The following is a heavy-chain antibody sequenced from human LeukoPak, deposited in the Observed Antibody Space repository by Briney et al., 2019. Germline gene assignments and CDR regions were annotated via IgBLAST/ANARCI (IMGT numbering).Heavy chain of an antibody. CDR1: GFTFSSYS. CDR3: ACALVGAIGAVGYNWFDP. D-gene: IGHD1-26*01. Sequence: PGGSLRLSCAASGFTFSSYSMNWVRQAPGKGLEWGSSISSSSSYIYYADSVKGRFTISRDNAKNSLYLQMNSLRAEDTAVYYCACALVGAIGAVGYNWFDPWGQGTLVTGSS. CDR2: ISSSSSYI. V-gene: IGHV3-21*01. J-gene: IGHJ5*02.